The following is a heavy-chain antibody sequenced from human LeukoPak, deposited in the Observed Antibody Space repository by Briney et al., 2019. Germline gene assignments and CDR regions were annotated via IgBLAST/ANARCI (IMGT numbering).Heavy chain of an antibody. Sequence: GGSLRLSCAASASTFSTSHLSWVRQAPGKGLEWVSLIYAAGSTYYADSVKGRFTISRHNSKNTLYLQMNRLRAGDTGVYYCRIELGVQCSGSSIFDYWCQGSLVTVSS. CDR3: RIELGVQCSGSSIFDY. J-gene: IGHJ4*02. V-gene: IGHV3-53*04. D-gene: IGHD6-19*01. CDR1: ASTFSTSH. CDR2: IYAAGST.